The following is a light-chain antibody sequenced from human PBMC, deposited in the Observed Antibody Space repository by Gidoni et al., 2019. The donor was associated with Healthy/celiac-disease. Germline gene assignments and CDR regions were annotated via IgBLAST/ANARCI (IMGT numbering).Light chain of an antibody. J-gene: IGLJ2*01. CDR1: SSNIGSNT. V-gene: IGLV1-44*01. CDR3: AAWDDSLNGPV. CDR2: SNN. Sequence: QSVLTQPPSASGTPGQGVTIPCSGSSSNIGSNTVNWSQQLPGTAPKLLIYSNNQRPSGVPDRFSGSKSGTSASLAISGLQSEDEADYYCAAWDDSLNGPVFGGGTKLTVL.